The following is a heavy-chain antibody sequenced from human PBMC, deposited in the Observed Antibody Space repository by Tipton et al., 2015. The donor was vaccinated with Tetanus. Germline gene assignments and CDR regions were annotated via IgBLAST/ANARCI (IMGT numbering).Heavy chain of an antibody. D-gene: IGHD4-17*01. Sequence: SLRLSCAGSGFTFSSYTMNWVRQAPGKGLEWVSAISGGATNTYYADSVKGRFTISRDNSRNTLYLQMSSLRVEDTAVYYCTRTISNDYVAAWGQGTLVTVSS. V-gene: IGHV3-23*01. CDR2: ISGGATNT. J-gene: IGHJ4*02. CDR3: TRTISNDYVAA. CDR1: GFTFSSYT.